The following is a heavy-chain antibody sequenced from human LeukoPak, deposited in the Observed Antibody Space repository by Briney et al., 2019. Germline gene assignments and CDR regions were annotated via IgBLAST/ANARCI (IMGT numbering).Heavy chain of an antibody. J-gene: IGHJ5*02. CDR1: GGSISSSSYY. CDR3: ARGPGEYSSGWFDP. Sequence: SETLSLTCTVSGGSISSSSYYWGWIRQPPGKGLEWIGSIYYSGSTYYNPSLKSRVTISVDTSKNQFSLKLSSVTAADTAVYYCARGPGEYSSGWFDPWGQGTLVTVSS. CDR2: IYYSGST. D-gene: IGHD6-19*01. V-gene: IGHV4-39*01.